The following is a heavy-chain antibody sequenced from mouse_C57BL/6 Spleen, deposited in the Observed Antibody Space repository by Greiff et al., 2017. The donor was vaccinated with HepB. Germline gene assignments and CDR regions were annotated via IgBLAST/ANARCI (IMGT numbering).Heavy chain of an antibody. CDR2: IYPGDGDT. J-gene: IGHJ1*03. V-gene: IGHV1-82*01. Sequence: VQLQQSGPELVKPGASVKISCKASGYAFSSSWMNWVKQRPGKGLEWIGRIYPGDGDTNYNGKFKGKATLTADKSSSTAYMQLSSLTSEDSAVYFCARGGYYGSGYFDVWGTGTTVTVSS. CDR1: GYAFSSSW. D-gene: IGHD1-1*01. CDR3: ARGGYYGSGYFDV.